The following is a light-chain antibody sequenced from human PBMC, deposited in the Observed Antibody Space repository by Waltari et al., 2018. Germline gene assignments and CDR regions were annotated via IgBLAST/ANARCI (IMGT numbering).Light chain of an antibody. CDR1: QSVSSY. CDR2: DAS. V-gene: IGKV3-11*01. Sequence: EIVLTQSPATLSLSPGDRATLACRASQSVSSYLAWYQQKPGQAPRLLIHDASNRATGIPARFSGSGSGTDFTLTISSLEPEDFAVYYCQQRSNWLTFGGGTKVEIK. CDR3: QQRSNWLT. J-gene: IGKJ4*01.